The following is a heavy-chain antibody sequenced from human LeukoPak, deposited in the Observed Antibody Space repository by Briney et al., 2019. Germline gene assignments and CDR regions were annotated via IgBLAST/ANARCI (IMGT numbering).Heavy chain of an antibody. Sequence: GASVKVSCKASGYTFTSYGISWVRQAPGQGLEWMGWISAYNGNTNYAQKLQGRVTMTTDTSTSTAYMELRSLRSDDTAVYYCARDIVVVVAQNQLAGSYFDYWGQGTLVTVSS. CDR3: ARDIVVVVAQNQLAGSYFDY. CDR1: GYTFTSYG. CDR2: ISAYNGNT. D-gene: IGHD2-15*01. J-gene: IGHJ4*02. V-gene: IGHV1-18*01.